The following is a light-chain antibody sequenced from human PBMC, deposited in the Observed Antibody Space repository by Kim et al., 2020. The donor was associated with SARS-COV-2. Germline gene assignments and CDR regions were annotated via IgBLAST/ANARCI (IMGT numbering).Light chain of an antibody. CDR1: TSDVGAHAS. Sequence: QSALTQPASVSASPGQSITVSCTGTTSDVGAHASVSWYQHHPGKAPKLMIYDVIKRPSGVSNRFSGSKSANTAFLTISDIQAEDEADYYCSSYTTIDTYVFGSGTKVTVL. V-gene: IGLV2-14*03. J-gene: IGLJ1*01. CDR2: DVI. CDR3: SSYTTIDTYV.